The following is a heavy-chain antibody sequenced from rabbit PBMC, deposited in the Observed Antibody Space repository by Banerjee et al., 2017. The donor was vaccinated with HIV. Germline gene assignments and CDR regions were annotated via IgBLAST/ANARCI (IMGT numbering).Heavy chain of an antibody. Sequence: QEQLEESGGGLVKPEGSLTLTCTASGFSFSSSYWICWVRQAPGKGLEWIACIYAGSSGSTYYASWAKGRFTISKTSSTTVTLQMTSLTAADTATYFCARGTAYSGYGYALWGQGTLVTVS. CDR3: ARGTAYSGYGYAL. V-gene: IGHV1S45*01. CDR2: IYAGSSGST. J-gene: IGHJ3*01. CDR1: GFSFSSSYW. D-gene: IGHD6-1*01.